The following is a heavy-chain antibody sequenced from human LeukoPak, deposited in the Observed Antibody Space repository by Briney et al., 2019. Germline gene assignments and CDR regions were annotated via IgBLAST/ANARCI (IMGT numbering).Heavy chain of an antibody. CDR3: ARSIWSGYYIGY. CDR1: GIKVRRSC. Sequence: GALRLFCAGSGIKVRRSCMNLVRPGPREGLEGVANIKRDGKDKYYRDSVKGRFTISRDDAKNSVYLQMNSLRVEDTAMYYCARSIWSGYYIGYWGQGTLVTVSS. D-gene: IGHD3-3*01. CDR2: IKRDGKDK. V-gene: IGHV3-7*01. J-gene: IGHJ4*02.